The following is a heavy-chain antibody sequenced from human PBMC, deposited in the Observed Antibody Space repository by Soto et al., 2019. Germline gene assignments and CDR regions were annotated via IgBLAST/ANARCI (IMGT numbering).Heavy chain of an antibody. CDR3: ARDRLTGTSWMDV. CDR1: GFTFSSYS. V-gene: IGHV3-21*01. J-gene: IGHJ6*04. CDR2: ISSSSSYI. Sequence: GGSLRLSCAASGFTFSSYSMNWVRQAPGKGLEWVSSISSSSSYIYYADSVKGRFTISRDNAKNSLYLQMNSLRAEDTAVYYCARDRLTGTSWMDVWGKGTTVTVSS. D-gene: IGHD1-20*01.